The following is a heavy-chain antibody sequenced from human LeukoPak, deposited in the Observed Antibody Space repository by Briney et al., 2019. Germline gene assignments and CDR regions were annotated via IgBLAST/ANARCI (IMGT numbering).Heavy chain of an antibody. V-gene: IGHV3-15*01. D-gene: IGHD2-15*01. CDR1: GFTFSDAW. CDR2: IKSKSDGGTI. Sequence: RGSLRLSCVGSGFTFSDAWMSWVRQAPGKGLEWVGRIKSKSDGGTIDYAAPVKGRFTISRDDSRNTLCLQMNSLKTEDTAVYYCTTRRQDGWWGQGTLVTVS. J-gene: IGHJ4*02. CDR3: TTRRQDGW.